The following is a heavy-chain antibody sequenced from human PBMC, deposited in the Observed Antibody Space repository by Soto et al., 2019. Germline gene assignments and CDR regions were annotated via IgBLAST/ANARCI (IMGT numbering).Heavy chain of an antibody. D-gene: IGHD6-13*01. CDR3: ARVHLAAALRDTWFDP. V-gene: IGHV6-1*01. Sequence: PTQTLSLTCAISGDSVSSNSAAWNCIRQSPSRGLEWLGRTYYRSKWYNDYAVSVKSRITINPDTSKNQFSLQLNSVTPEDTAVYYCARVHLAAALRDTWFDPWGQGTLVTDXS. CDR2: TYYRSKWYN. CDR1: GDSVSSNSAA. J-gene: IGHJ5*02.